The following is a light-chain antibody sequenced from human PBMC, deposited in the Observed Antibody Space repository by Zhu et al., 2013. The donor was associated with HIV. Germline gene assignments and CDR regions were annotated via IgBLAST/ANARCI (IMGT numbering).Light chain of an antibody. Sequence: QSALTQPASVSGSPGQSITISCTGTRSDVGSYNLVSWYQQHPDKAPKLMIYEGSKRPSGVSNRFSASKSGNTASLTISGLQAEDEADYYCCSYAGSSTFYVFGTGTKVTVL. J-gene: IGLJ1*01. CDR2: EGS. V-gene: IGLV2-23*01. CDR3: CSYAGSSTFYV. CDR1: RSDVGSYNL.